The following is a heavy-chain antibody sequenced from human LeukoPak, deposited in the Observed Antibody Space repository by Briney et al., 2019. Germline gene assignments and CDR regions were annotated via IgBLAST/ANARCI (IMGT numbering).Heavy chain of an antibody. V-gene: IGHV3-21*01. J-gene: IGHJ4*02. Sequence: KTGGSLRLSCAASGFTFSSYSMNWVRQAPGKGLEWVSSISSSSYIYYADSVKGRFTISRDNAKNSLYLQMNSLRAEDTAVYYCARAIHYGSGSSYFDYWGQGTLVTVSS. CDR3: ARAIHYGSGSSYFDY. CDR2: ISSSSYI. CDR1: GFTFSSYS. D-gene: IGHD3-10*01.